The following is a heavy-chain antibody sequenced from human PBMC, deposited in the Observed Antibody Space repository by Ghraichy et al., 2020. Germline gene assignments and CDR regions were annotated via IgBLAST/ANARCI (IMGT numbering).Heavy chain of an antibody. Sequence: SCAASGFTFSSYSMNWVRQAPGKGLEWVSSISSSSSYIYYADSVKGRFTISRDNAKNSLYLQMNSLRAEDTAVYYCARKFHYYDSSGIIMAGGMDVWGQGTTVTVSS. CDR3: ARKFHYYDSSGIIMAGGMDV. D-gene: IGHD3-22*01. CDR2: ISSSSSYI. CDR1: GFTFSSYS. V-gene: IGHV3-21*01. J-gene: IGHJ6*02.